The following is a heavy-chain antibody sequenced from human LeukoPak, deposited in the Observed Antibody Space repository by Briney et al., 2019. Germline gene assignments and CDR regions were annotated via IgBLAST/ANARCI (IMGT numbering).Heavy chain of an antibody. J-gene: IGHJ4*02. D-gene: IGHD1-1*01. Sequence: PGGSLRLSCAASGFTFSSFAMHWVCQAPGQGLEWVAVISYDGDNKYYADSVKGRFTISRDNSKNTLYLQMNSLRAEDTSVYYCARSGTHWGLHWGQGTLVTVSS. CDR2: ISYDGDNK. V-gene: IGHV3-30-3*01. CDR3: ARSGTHWGLH. CDR1: GFTFSSFA.